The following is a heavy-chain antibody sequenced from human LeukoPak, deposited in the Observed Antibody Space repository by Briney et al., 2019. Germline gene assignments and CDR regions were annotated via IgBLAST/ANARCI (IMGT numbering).Heavy chain of an antibody. Sequence: SETLSLTCAVYGGSFSGHYWSWIRQPPGKGLEWIGEINHSGSTNYNPSLKSRVTISVDTSKNQFSLKLSSVTAADTAVYYCASPNCSSTSCYTQYAFDIWGQGTMVTVSS. CDR3: ASPNCSSTSCYTQYAFDI. J-gene: IGHJ3*02. CDR2: INHSGST. CDR1: GGSFSGHY. V-gene: IGHV4-34*01. D-gene: IGHD2-2*02.